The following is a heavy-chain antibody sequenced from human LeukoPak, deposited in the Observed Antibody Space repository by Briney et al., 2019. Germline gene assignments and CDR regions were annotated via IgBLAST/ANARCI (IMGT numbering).Heavy chain of an antibody. V-gene: IGHV3-48*01. CDR3: ARDRYYAFDY. J-gene: IGHJ4*02. Sequence: GTSLRLSCAASGFTFSTYTMSWVRQAPGKGLEWVPYISSSSSTIYYADSVKGRFTISRDNAKNSLYLQLNSLRAEDTAVYYCARDRYYAFDYWGQGTLVTVSS. CDR2: ISSSSSTI. D-gene: IGHD3-10*01. CDR1: GFTFSTYT.